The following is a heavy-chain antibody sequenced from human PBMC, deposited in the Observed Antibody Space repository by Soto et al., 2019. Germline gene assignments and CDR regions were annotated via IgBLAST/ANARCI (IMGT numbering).Heavy chain of an antibody. Sequence: GGSLRLSCAASGFTFSSYSMNWVRQAPGKGLEWVSAISGSGGSTYYADSVKGRFTISRDNSKNTLYLQMNSLRAEDTAVYYCAKDEYSSGWYQYYFDYWGQGTLVTVSS. CDR2: ISGSGGST. J-gene: IGHJ4*02. V-gene: IGHV3-23*01. CDR1: GFTFSSYS. D-gene: IGHD6-19*01. CDR3: AKDEYSSGWYQYYFDY.